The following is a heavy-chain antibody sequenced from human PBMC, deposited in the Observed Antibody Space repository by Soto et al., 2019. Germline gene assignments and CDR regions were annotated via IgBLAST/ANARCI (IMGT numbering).Heavy chain of an antibody. CDR1: RFTFSDYG. Sequence: QVQLVESGGGVVQPERSLRLSCVASRFTFSDYGMHWVRQAPGKGLEWVAVIWHDGLKKDYVVSVKGRFTVSRDNSKNTLYLQMNSLRVEDTATYYCARDRGADAPIDFWGQGTLVTVSS. CDR3: ARDRGADAPIDF. CDR2: IWHDGLKK. V-gene: IGHV3-33*01. J-gene: IGHJ4*02.